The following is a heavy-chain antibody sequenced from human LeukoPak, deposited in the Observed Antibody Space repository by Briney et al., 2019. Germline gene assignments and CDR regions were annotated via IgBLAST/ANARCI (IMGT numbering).Heavy chain of an antibody. V-gene: IGHV4-34*01. J-gene: IGHJ4*02. CDR3: ARSDGSYFDY. CDR1: GESFSGYY. D-gene: IGHD1-26*01. CDR2: INHSGST. Sequence: PSETLSLTCAVYGESFSGYYWSWIRQPPGKGLEWIGEINHSGSTNYNPSLKSRVTISVDTSKNQFSLNLSSVTAADTAVYYCARSDGSYFDYWGQGTLVTVSS.